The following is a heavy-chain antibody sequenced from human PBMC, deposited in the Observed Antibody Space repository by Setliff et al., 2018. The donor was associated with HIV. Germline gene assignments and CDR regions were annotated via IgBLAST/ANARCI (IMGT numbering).Heavy chain of an antibody. D-gene: IGHD5-12*01. CDR1: GGTFRTFG. J-gene: IGHJ6*03. CDR3: ATNPEMATINYYYYYMGV. Sequence: SVKVSCKASGGTFRTFGISWVRQAPGQGLEWTGGSIPIFGTAKYAQKFQGRVTITADESTSTAYMELSSLRSEDTAVYYCATNPEMATINYYYYYMGVWGKGTTVTVSS. CDR2: SIPIFGTA. V-gene: IGHV1-69*01.